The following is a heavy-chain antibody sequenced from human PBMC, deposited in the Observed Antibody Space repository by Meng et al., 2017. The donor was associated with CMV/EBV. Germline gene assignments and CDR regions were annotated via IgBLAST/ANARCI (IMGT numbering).Heavy chain of an antibody. Sequence: GESLKISCAASGFTFSSYGMHWVRQAPGKGLEWVAFIRYDGSNKYYADSVKGRFTISRDNAKNTLYLQMNTLRVEDTAVYYCVRDGHSWNFDYWGQGSLVTVSS. CDR2: IRYDGSNK. CDR1: GFTFSSYG. J-gene: IGHJ4*02. CDR3: VRDGHSWNFDY. V-gene: IGHV3-30*02. D-gene: IGHD6-13*01.